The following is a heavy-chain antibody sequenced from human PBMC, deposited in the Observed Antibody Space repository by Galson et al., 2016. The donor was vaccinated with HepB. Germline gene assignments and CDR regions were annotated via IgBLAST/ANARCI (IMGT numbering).Heavy chain of an antibody. CDR3: AGGITYVFDF. CDR1: GGSISSYY. CDR2: ISYSGRT. D-gene: IGHD3-16*01. J-gene: IGHJ3*01. V-gene: IGHV4-59*08. Sequence: SETLSPTCTVSGGSISSYYWNWIRQSPGEGLEWIGFISYSGRTNYNPSLKSRVTTSVNTSKNQFSLTLSSVTDADTAVYYCAGGITYVFDFWGQGALVTVSS.